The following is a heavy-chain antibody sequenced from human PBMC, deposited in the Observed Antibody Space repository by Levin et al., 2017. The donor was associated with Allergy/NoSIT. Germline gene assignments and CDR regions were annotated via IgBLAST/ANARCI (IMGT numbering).Heavy chain of an antibody. V-gene: IGHV3-73*01. J-gene: IGHJ4*02. Sequence: GGSLRLSCAASGFTFSGSAMHWVRQASGKGLEWVGRIRSKANSYATAYAASVKGRFTISRDDSKNTAYLQMNSLKTEDTAVYYCTTLDIVVVPAAWVDYWGQGTLVTVSS. CDR1: GFTFSGSA. CDR2: IRSKANSYAT. D-gene: IGHD2-2*03. CDR3: TTLDIVVVPAAWVDY.